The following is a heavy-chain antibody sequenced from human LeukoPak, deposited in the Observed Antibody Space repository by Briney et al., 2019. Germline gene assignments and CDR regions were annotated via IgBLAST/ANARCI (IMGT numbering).Heavy chain of an antibody. V-gene: IGHV4-34*01. CDR3: ARGRDYEGEAFVVVPAAIPEGKYYFDY. CDR2: INHSGST. CDR1: GGSFRGYY. J-gene: IGHJ4*02. Sequence: SETLSLTCAVYGGSFRGYYWSWIRQPPGKGLEWIGEINHSGSTNYNPSLKSRVTISVDTSKNQFSLKLSSVTAADTAVYYCARGRDYEGEAFVVVPAAIPEGKYYFDYWGQGTLVTVSS. D-gene: IGHD2-2*02.